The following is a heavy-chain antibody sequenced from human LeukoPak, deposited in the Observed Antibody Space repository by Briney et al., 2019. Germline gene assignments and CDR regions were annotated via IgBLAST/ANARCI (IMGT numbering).Heavy chain of an antibody. J-gene: IGHJ4*02. CDR2: IDWDDDK. Sequence: SGPTLVNPTQTLTLTCTFSGFSLSTSGMRVSWIRQPPGKALEWLARIDWDDDKFYSTSLKTRLTISKDTSKNQVVLTMTNMDPVDTATYYCARAKYDSSGYHFDYWGQGTLVTVSS. D-gene: IGHD3-22*01. CDR1: GFSLSTSGMR. CDR3: ARAKYDSSGYHFDY. V-gene: IGHV2-70*04.